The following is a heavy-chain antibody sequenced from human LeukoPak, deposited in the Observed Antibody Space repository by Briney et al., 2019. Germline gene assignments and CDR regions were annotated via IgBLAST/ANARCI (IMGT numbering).Heavy chain of an antibody. J-gene: IGHJ3*02. Sequence: SETLSLTCAVYGGSFSGYYWSWIRQPPGKGLEWIGEINHSGSTNYNPSLKSRVTISADKSISTAYLQWSSLKASDTAMYYCARQRPYDILTGHDAFDIWGQGTMVTVSS. D-gene: IGHD3-9*01. CDR2: INHSGST. CDR3: ARQRPYDILTGHDAFDI. V-gene: IGHV4-34*01. CDR1: GGSFSGYY.